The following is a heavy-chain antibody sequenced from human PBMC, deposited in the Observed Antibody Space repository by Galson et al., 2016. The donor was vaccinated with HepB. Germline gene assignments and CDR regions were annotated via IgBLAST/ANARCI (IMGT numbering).Heavy chain of an antibody. V-gene: IGHV4-61*02. CDR3: AREFTY. D-gene: IGHD3-10*01. CDR2: IYTSGRT. Sequence: TLSLTCTVSGGSITGDTYYWSWIRQPAGKGLEWIGRIYTSGRTNYNPSLESRVTLSLDTSRNQFSLTLSSATAADTAVYYCAREFTYWGQGTLVTVSS. CDR1: GGSITGDTYY. J-gene: IGHJ4*02.